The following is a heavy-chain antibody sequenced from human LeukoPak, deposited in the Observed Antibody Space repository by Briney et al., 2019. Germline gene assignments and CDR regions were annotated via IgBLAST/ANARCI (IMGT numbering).Heavy chain of an antibody. V-gene: IGHV4-30-2*01. CDR3: ARTAFWFDP. Sequence: SQTLSLTCTVAGGSISSGGYYWSWIRQPPGKGLEWIGYIYHSGSTYYNPSLKSRVTISVDRSKNQFSLKLSSVTAADTAVYYCARTAFWFDPWGQGTLVTVSS. CDR2: IYHSGST. J-gene: IGHJ5*02. CDR1: GGSISSGGYY. D-gene: IGHD6-25*01.